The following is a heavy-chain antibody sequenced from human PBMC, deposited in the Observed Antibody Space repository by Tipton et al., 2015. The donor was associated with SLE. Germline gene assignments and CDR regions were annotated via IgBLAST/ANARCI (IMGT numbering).Heavy chain of an antibody. J-gene: IGHJ4*02. V-gene: IGHV4-59*02. CDR3: ASGKLSYGGGDN. CDR1: GASVSSFC. Sequence: TLSLTCTVSGASVSSFCWNWIRQSPGKGLEWIACVCNSVSTNYDPSLKSRGTISVDTSKNHFSLELTSVTAADTAVYYCASGKLSYGGGDNWGQGTLVTVSS. CDR2: VCNSVST. D-gene: IGHD4-23*01.